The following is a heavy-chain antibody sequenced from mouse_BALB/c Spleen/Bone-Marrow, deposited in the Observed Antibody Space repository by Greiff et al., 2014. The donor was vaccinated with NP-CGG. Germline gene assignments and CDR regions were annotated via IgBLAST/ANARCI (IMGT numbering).Heavy chain of an antibody. V-gene: IGHV1S81*02. CDR3: TRGRTWDFDY. D-gene: IGHD4-1*01. Sequence: VQLQQSGAELVKPGTSVKLSCKASGYTFTTYYMYWVKQRPGQGLEWIGEINPNNGGTNFKEKFKSKATLTVDKSSSTAYMQLSSLTSEDSAVCYCTRGRTWDFDYWGQGTTLTVSS. CDR1: GYTFTTYY. CDR2: INPNNGGT. J-gene: IGHJ2*01.